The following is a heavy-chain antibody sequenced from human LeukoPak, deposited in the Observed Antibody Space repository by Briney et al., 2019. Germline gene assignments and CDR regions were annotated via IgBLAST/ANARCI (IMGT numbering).Heavy chain of an antibody. CDR3: AKDAAGPEY. J-gene: IGHJ4*02. Sequence: PGGSLRLSCAASGLTFSDYSMTWVRQAPGKGLFWVSGISAGGGSTNYADSVKGRFTISRDNSRNTLYLQMNSLRAEDTAVYYCAKDAAGPEYWGQGTLVTVSS. V-gene: IGHV3-23*01. CDR2: ISAGGGST. D-gene: IGHD6-13*01. CDR1: GLTFSDYS.